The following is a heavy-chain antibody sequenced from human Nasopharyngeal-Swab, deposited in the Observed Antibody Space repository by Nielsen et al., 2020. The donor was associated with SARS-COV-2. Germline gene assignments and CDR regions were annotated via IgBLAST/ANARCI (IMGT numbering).Heavy chain of an antibody. Sequence: GGSLRLSCAASGFTFDDYGMSWVRQAPGKGLEWVSGISWNSAGLGYADSVKGRFTISRDNAKNSLYLQMNSLRPEDTALYYCAKAFPTDYWGQGTLVTVSS. CDR2: ISWNSAGL. CDR1: GFTFDDYG. V-gene: IGHV3-9*01. J-gene: IGHJ4*02. CDR3: AKAFPTDY.